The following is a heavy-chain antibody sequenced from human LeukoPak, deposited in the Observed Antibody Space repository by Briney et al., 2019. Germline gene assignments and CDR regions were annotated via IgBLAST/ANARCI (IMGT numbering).Heavy chain of an antibody. D-gene: IGHD6-19*01. V-gene: IGHV2-70*11. J-gene: IGHJ4*02. CDR1: GFSLSTSGMC. Sequence: SGPTLVNPTQTLTLTCTFSGFSLSTSGMCVGWIRQPPGKALEWLARIDWDDDKYYSTPLKTTLTIAKDTCKSQVLLTMSMMDPVDTATYYCARMRIALAGNHTDYWGQGTLVTAPS. CDR3: ARMRIALAGNHTDY. CDR2: IDWDDDK.